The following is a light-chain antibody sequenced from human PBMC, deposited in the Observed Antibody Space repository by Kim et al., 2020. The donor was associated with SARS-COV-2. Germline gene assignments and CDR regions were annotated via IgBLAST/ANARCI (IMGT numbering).Light chain of an antibody. V-gene: IGKV3D-15*01. J-gene: IGKJ2*01. CDR3: QQYNLWPET. CDR2: GAS. CDR1: QSISSS. Sequence: EIVMTQFPATLSVSPGERATLSCRASQSISSSLAWYQHRPGQPPRLLIYGASTRATGIPARISGSGSGTEFVLTISSLQAEDFAVYYCQQYNLWPETFGQGTKLEI.